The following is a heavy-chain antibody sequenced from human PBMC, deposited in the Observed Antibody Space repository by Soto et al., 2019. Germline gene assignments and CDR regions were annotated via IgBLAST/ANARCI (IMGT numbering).Heavy chain of an antibody. CDR3: ARAWFGDFVYYFDY. CDR1: GYTFTNYA. Sequence: QVQLVQSGAEVKKPGASVKVSCKASGYTFTNYAISWVRQAPGQGLEWMGWISAYNGNTNFAQKLQGRVTMTTDTSTSSASMELRSLRSDDTAVDDCARAWFGDFVYYFDYWGQGTLVTVSS. D-gene: IGHD3-10*01. V-gene: IGHV1-18*01. CDR2: ISAYNGNT. J-gene: IGHJ4*02.